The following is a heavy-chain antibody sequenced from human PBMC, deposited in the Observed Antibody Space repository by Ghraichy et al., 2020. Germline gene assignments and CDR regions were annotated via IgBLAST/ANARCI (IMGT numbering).Heavy chain of an antibody. CDR1: GFSMSSSPYY. J-gene: IGHJ4*02. D-gene: IGHD6-13*01. V-gene: IGHV4-39*01. CDR2: IYYSGSP. Sequence: SETLSLTCTVSGFSMSSSPYYWGWIRQPPGKGLEWIGSIYYSGSPYYSPSLKSRVTISVDTSNNQFSLKLISVTAADTAVYYCARHVDRSWNIFDYWGQGTLVTVSS. CDR3: ARHVDRSWNIFDY.